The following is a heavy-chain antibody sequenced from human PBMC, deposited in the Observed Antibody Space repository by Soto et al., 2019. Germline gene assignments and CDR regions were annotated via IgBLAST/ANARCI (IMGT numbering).Heavy chain of an antibody. V-gene: IGHV3-33*01. CDR3: ASAALPFVSPLYSRSWYGEAFDI. J-gene: IGHJ3*02. CDR1: GFTFSSYG. CDR2: IWYDGSNK. Sequence: QVQLVESGGGVVQPGRSLRLSCAASGFTFSSYGMHWVRQAPGKGLEWVAVIWYDGSNKYYADSVKGRFTISRENSKNALYLQMNSLRAEDTAVYYCASAALPFVSPLYSRSWYGEAFDIWGQGTMVAVSS. D-gene: IGHD6-13*01.